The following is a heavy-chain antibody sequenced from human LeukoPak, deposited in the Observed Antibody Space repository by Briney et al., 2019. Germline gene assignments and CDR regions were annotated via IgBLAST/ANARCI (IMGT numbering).Heavy chain of an antibody. CDR1: GFTVSSNY. D-gene: IGHD3-22*01. J-gene: IGHJ4*02. Sequence: GGSLRLSCAASGFTVSSNYMSWVRQAPGKGLEWVSVIYSGGSTYYADSVKGRFTISRDNSKNTLYLQMNSLRAEDTAVYYCATISPDYYDSSGPFDYWGQGTLVTVSS. CDR3: ATISPDYYDSSGPFDY. CDR2: IYSGGST. V-gene: IGHV3-53*01.